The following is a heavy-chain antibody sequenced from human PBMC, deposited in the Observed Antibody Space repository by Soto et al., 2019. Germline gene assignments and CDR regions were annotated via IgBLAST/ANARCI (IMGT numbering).Heavy chain of an antibody. CDR3: ARDLSGYDSLNWFDP. V-gene: IGHV3-74*01. CDR1: GFTFSSYW. J-gene: IGHJ5*02. CDR2: INSDGSST. D-gene: IGHD5-12*01. Sequence: GSLRLSCAASGFTFSSYWMHWVRQAPGKGLVWVSRINSDGSSTSYADSVKGRFTISRDNAKNTLYLQMNSLRAEDTVVYYCARDLSGYDSLNWFDPWGQGTLVTVSS.